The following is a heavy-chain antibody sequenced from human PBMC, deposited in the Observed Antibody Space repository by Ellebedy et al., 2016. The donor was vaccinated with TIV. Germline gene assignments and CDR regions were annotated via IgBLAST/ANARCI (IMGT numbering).Heavy chain of an antibody. J-gene: IGHJ4*02. V-gene: IGHV3-23*01. CDR3: AKDSGWEHEY. CDR2: ISDSGYT. D-gene: IGHD3-10*01. Sequence: GESLKISCVASGFTFSTYAMHWVRQAPGKGLEWVSSISDSGYTDYGDSVRGRFTISRDNSKNTLFLQMNSLRAEDTALYYCAKDSGWEHEYWGQGTLVAVSS. CDR1: GFTFSTYA.